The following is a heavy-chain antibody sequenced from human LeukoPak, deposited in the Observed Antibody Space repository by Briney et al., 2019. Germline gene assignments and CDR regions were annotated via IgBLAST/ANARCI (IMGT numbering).Heavy chain of an antibody. CDR1: VYTFTIYD. CDR3: ARGREYYYYSSGHVPH. D-gene: IGHD3-22*01. V-gene: IGHV1-8*01. CDR2: MNTNSGNT. J-gene: IGHJ4*02. Sequence: GASVTVSCTASVYTFTIYDINWVRQATRQGLEWRGWMNTNSGNTGYAQKFQGRVTMSTTTSITKAYLEMSSLRSEDTAVYYFARGREYYYYSSGHVPHWGQGTLVTVSS.